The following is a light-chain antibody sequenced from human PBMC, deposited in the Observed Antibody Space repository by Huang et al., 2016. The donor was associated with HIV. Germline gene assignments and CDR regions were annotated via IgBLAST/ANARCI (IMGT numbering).Light chain of an antibody. CDR1: KSVSSD. Sequence: EIVLTQSQATLSLSPGERATLSCRASKSVSSDLAWYQQKPGQAPRLLIYDASNRATGIPARFIGSGSGTYFSLTITSLEPEDFAVYYCQQRSDWPLTFGPGTKVDIK. V-gene: IGKV3-11*01. J-gene: IGKJ3*01. CDR2: DAS. CDR3: QQRSDWPLT.